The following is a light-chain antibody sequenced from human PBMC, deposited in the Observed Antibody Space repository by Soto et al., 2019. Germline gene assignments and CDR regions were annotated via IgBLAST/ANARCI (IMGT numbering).Light chain of an antibody. CDR3: SSYTSSSTYV. Sequence: QSVLTQPASVSGSPGQSIAISCIGSSSDVGGYNYVSWHQQHPGKAPKVVIYDVSNRPSGVSDRFSGSESGNTASLTISGLQAEDEADYYCSSYTSSSTYVFGTGTKVTVL. CDR1: SSDVGGYNY. J-gene: IGLJ1*01. V-gene: IGLV2-14*01. CDR2: DVS.